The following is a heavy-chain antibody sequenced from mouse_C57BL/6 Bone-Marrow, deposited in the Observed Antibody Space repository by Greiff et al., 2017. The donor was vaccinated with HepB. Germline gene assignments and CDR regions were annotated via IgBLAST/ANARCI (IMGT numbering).Heavy chain of an antibody. V-gene: IGHV5-4*01. J-gene: IGHJ1*03. D-gene: IGHD1-1*01. Sequence: DVHLVESGGCLVKPGGSLKLSCAASGFTFSSYAMSWVRQTPEKRLEWVATISDGGSYTYYPDNVKGRFTISRDNAKNNLYLQMSHLKSEDTAMYYCARAAYGSSYRWYFDVWGTGTTVTVSS. CDR3: ARAAYGSSYRWYFDV. CDR2: ISDGGSYT. CDR1: GFTFSSYA.